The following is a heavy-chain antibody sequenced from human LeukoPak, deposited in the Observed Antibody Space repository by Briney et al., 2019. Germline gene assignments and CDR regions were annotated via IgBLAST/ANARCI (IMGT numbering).Heavy chain of an antibody. CDR3: ASDGGVYYYGSGSYYHY. J-gene: IGHJ4*02. CDR2: ISYDGSNK. CDR1: GFTFSSYA. Sequence: GGSLRLSCAASGFTFSSYAMHWVRQAPGKGLEWVAVISYDGSNKYYADSVKGRFSISRDNSKNTLYLQMNSLRAEDTAVYYCASDGGVYYYGSGSYYHYWGQGTLVTVSS. V-gene: IGHV3-30*04. D-gene: IGHD3-10*01.